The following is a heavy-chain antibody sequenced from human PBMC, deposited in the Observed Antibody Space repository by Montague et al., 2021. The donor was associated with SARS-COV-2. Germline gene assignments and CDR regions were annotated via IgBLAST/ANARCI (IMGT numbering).Heavy chain of an antibody. D-gene: IGHD5-24*01. CDR2: FFTSGSI. Sequence: SETLSLTCSVSGASINSGTYYWGWIRQSPGRGLEWIGRFFTSGSIYYNPSLKSRVTMSLESSRNVFSLNLTSVTAADTAAYYCARDFRDGYASVWGQGTLVIVSS. V-gene: IGHV4-39*02. CDR1: GASINSGTYY. CDR3: ARDFRDGYASV. J-gene: IGHJ3*01.